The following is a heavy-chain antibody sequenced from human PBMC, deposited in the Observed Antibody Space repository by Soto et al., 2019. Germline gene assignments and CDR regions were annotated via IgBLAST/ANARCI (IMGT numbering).Heavy chain of an antibody. J-gene: IGHJ4*02. CDR3: ARESSSTVTTGGGGSAKDY. CDR1: GLTFSNYA. CDR2: ISYDGTNR. D-gene: IGHD4-17*01. Sequence: QVHLVESGGGVVQPGRSLRLSCAASGLTFSNYAMHWVRQAPGKGLEWVAFISYDGTNRCYPDSVKGRFTISRDNSKNTRYLQMNSLKTEDTAVYYCARESSSTVTTGGGGSAKDYWGQGTLGTVSS. V-gene: IGHV3-30-3*01.